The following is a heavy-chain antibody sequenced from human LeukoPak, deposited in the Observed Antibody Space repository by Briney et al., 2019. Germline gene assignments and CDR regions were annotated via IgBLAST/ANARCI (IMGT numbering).Heavy chain of an antibody. J-gene: IGHJ5*02. Sequence: GGSLRLSCAASGFTFSSYAMNWVRQAPGKGLEWVSVISGNGGRTYHADSVKGRFTISRDNSRDTLFLQMNSLRAEDTAVYYCAKVAQMDTVLGKFDNWGQGTLVTVSS. CDR3: AKVAQMDTVLGKFDN. CDR1: GFTFSSYA. CDR2: ISGNGGRT. D-gene: IGHD5-18*01. V-gene: IGHV3-23*01.